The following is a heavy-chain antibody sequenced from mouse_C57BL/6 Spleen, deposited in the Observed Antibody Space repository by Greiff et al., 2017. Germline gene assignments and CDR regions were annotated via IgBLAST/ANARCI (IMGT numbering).Heavy chain of an antibody. D-gene: IGHD1-1*01. CDR1: GYTFTSYW. CDR3: ARVDYGSSYGGDY. V-gene: IGHV1-50*01. CDR2: IDPSDSYT. J-gene: IGHJ2*01. Sequence: QVQLQQPGAELVKPGASVKLSCKASGYTFTSYWMQWVKQRPGQGLEWIGEIDPSDSYTNYNQKFKGKATLTVDPSSSTAYLQLGSLTSEGSAVYYCARVDYGSSYGGDYWGQGTTLTVSS.